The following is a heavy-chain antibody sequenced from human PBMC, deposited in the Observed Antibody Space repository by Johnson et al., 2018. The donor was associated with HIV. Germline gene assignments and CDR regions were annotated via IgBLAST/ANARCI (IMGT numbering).Heavy chain of an antibody. V-gene: IGHV3-7*01. CDR1: GFTFSSYW. D-gene: IGHD5-24*01. CDR3: ARDTGDGLQRGAFDI. J-gene: IGHJ3*02. CDR2: IKQDGSEK. Sequence: VQLVESGGGLVQPGGSLRLSCAASGFTFSSYWMSWVRQAPGKGLEWVANIKQDGSEKYYVDSVKGRFTISRDHAKNSLYLQMNSLRAEDTAVYYWARDTGDGLQRGAFDIWGQGTVVTVSS.